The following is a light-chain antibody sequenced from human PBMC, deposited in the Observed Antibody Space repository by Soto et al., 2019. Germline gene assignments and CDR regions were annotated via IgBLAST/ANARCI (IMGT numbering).Light chain of an antibody. Sequence: EIVLTQSPATLSLSPGERATISCRASQSVSSYLAWYQQKPGQAPRLLIYDASNRATGIPTRFSGSGSGTDFTLTISSLEPEDFAVYYCQQRGNWPITFGGGTKVDIK. CDR1: QSVSSY. CDR3: QQRGNWPIT. V-gene: IGKV3-11*01. J-gene: IGKJ4*01. CDR2: DAS.